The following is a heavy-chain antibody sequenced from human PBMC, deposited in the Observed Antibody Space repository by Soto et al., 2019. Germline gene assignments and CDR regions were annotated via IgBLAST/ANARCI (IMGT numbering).Heavy chain of an antibody. V-gene: IGHV3-30-3*01. CDR3: ARGRTVRDHDDFDL. Sequence: QVQLAESGGGVVQPGRSLRLSCAASGFTFSSYSMHWVRQAPGKGLEWVAAMSYDGNSKYFADSVKGRFTISRDNSKNTLSLQMNSLGAEDSAVYYCARGRTVRDHDDFDLWGQGTLVTVSS. D-gene: IGHD2-21*01. J-gene: IGHJ4*02. CDR1: GFTFSSYS. CDR2: MSYDGNSK.